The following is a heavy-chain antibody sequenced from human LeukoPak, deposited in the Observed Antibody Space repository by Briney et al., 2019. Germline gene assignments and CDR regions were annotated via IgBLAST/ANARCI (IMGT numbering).Heavy chain of an antibody. Sequence: GGSLRLSCAASGFTFTTYWMSWFRQAPGKGLEWVANIKQDGSEKSYVDSVKGRFTISRDNAKNSLYLQMNSLRAEDTAVYYCVRDIDGYYYGTIGSYLWFDYWGQGAQVTVSS. CDR1: GFTFTTYW. J-gene: IGHJ4*02. CDR3: VRDIDGYYYGTIGSYLWFDY. D-gene: IGHD3-22*01. CDR2: IKQDGSEK. V-gene: IGHV3-7*01.